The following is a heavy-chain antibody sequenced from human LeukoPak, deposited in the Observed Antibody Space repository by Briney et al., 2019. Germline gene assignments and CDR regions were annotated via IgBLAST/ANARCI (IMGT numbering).Heavy chain of an antibody. D-gene: IGHD2-2*01. J-gene: IGHJ5*02. CDR3: ARAIVVVPAAIGWFDP. CDR2: INHNSGGT. V-gene: IGHV1-2*02. Sequence: ASVKVSCKASGYTFTCYYMHWVRQAPGQGLEWMGWINHNSGGTNYAQKFQGRVTMTSDTSISTAYMDLSMLTSDDTAMYYCARAIVVVPAAIGWFDPWGQGTLVTVSS. CDR1: GYTFTCYY.